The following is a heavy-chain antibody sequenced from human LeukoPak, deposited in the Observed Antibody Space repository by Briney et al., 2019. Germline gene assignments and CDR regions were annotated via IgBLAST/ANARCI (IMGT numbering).Heavy chain of an antibody. CDR1: GGSFSGYY. D-gene: IGHD3-16*02. CDR2: INHSGST. Sequence: SETLSLTCAVYGGSFSGYYWNWIRQPPGQGLEWIGEINHSGSTNYNPSLKSRVTVSVDTSKNQFSLKRSSVTAADTAVYYCARVYDDYVWGSYRYAGYYFDYWGQGTLVTVSS. J-gene: IGHJ4*02. CDR3: ARVYDDYVWGSYRYAGYYFDY. V-gene: IGHV4-34*01.